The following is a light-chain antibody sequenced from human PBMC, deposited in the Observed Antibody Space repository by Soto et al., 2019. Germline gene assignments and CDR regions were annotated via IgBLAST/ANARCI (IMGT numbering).Light chain of an antibody. CDR2: SNN. CDR3: AAWDDSLNGWV. V-gene: IGLV1-44*01. J-gene: IGLJ3*02. CDR1: SSNIGSNT. Sequence: SVLTQPPSASGTPGQRVTISCSGSSSNIGSNTVNWYQQLPGTAPKLLIYSNNQRPSGVPDRFSGSKSGTSASLAISGLQSEDEADYYCAAWDDSLNGWVFGGGTKPTVL.